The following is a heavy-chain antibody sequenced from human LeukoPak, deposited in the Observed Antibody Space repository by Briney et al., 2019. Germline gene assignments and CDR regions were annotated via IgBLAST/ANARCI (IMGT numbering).Heavy chain of an antibody. V-gene: IGHV4-31*03. CDR1: GGSISSNDYY. D-gene: IGHD4-11*01. J-gene: IGHJ6*03. CDR3: ARAPKGMTTVRYYYYYYMDV. Sequence: SETLSLTYTVSGGSISSNDYYWCWIRQHLGKGLEWIGYIYYNGRTFYNPSLKTRVTISVDTSKNQFSLKLSSVTAAGTAVYYCARAPKGMTTVRYYYYYYMDVWGKGTTVTVSS. CDR2: IYYNGRT.